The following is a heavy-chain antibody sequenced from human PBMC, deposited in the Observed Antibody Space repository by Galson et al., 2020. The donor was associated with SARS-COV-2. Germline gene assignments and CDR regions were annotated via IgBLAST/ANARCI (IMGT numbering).Heavy chain of an antibody. J-gene: IGHJ6*02. Sequence: GESLKISCATSGFIFNTFAMHWVRQAPGKGLEWVAIISYDGSNKYYADSVKGRFTISRDNSKNTLYLQMNSLRAEDTAVYYCAKDTTYYDYWSGYLVSAQDAKYYYYGMDVWGQGTTVTVSS. CDR3: AKDTTYYDYWSGYLVSAQDAKYYYYGMDV. V-gene: IGHV3-30*01. CDR2: ISYDGSNK. CDR1: GFIFNTFA. D-gene: IGHD3-3*01.